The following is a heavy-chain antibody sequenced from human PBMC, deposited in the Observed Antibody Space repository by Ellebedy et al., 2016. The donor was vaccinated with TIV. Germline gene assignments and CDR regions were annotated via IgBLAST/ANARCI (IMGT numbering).Heavy chain of an antibody. V-gene: IGHV1-18*01. Sequence: AASVKVSCKTSGYIFTTYAISWVRQAPGQGLEWMGWINTYNGNTEYAQKLQGRFTVTTDTSTSTVYMELRSLRSDDTAVYYCARGLYWGQGTLVTVSS. CDR1: GYIFTTYA. CDR2: INTYNGNT. CDR3: ARGLY. J-gene: IGHJ4*02.